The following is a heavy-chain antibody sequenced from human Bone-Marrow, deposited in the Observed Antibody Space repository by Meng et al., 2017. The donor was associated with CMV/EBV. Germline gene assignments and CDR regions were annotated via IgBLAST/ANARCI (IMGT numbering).Heavy chain of an antibody. Sequence: GESLKISCAASGFSFSTSGMHWVRQAPGKGLEWVSFIRYDGGEKHYADSVKGRFAVSRDNSVNTMFLQMSSLRVDDTAVYYCAKEIQLKPFDYWGQGTLVTVSS. J-gene: IGHJ4*02. CDR1: GFSFSTSG. CDR2: IRYDGGEK. V-gene: IGHV3-30*02. CDR3: AKEIQLKPFDY.